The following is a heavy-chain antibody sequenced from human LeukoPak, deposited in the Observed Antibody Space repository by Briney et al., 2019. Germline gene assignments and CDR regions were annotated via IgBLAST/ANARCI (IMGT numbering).Heavy chain of an antibody. CDR1: GFTFSSYS. Sequence: PGGSLRLSCAASGFTFSSYSMNWVRQAPGKGLEWVSSISSSSNYIYYADSEKGRFTISRDNAKNSLYLQMNSLRAEDTAVYYCARVGIAVAGDYWGQGTLVTVSS. V-gene: IGHV3-21*01. J-gene: IGHJ4*02. CDR3: ARVGIAVAGDY. CDR2: ISSSSNYI. D-gene: IGHD6-19*01.